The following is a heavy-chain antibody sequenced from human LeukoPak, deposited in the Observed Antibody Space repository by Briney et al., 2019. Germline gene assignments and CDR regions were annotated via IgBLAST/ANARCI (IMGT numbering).Heavy chain of an antibody. CDR3: VRGTVRGSWIPSI. Sequence: HPGGSLRLSCAASGFTFDDYVMQWVRHAPGKGLKWVSLINGDGGTTYYADSVKGRFTISRDNSKNSLYLQMNSLRSDDTALYYCVRGTVRGSWIPSIWGQGTMVTVS. CDR1: GFTFDDYV. CDR2: INGDGGTT. V-gene: IGHV3-43*02. J-gene: IGHJ3*02. D-gene: IGHD5-18*01.